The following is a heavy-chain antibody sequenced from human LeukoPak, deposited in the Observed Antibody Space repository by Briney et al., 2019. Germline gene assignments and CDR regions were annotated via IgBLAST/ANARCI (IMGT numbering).Heavy chain of an antibody. CDR1: GGFISSSSYY. J-gene: IGHJ4*02. CDR3: AREEAGGRAGY. Sequence: SETLSLTCTVSGGFISSSSYYWGWIRQPPGKGLEWIGSIYYSGSTYYNPSLKSRVTISVDTSKNQFSLKLSSVTAADTAVYYCAREEAGGRAGYWGQGTLVTVSS. V-gene: IGHV4-39*02. D-gene: IGHD3-16*01. CDR2: IYYSGST.